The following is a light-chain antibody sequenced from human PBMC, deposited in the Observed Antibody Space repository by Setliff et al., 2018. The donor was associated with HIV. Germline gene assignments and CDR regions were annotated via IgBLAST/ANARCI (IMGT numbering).Light chain of an antibody. CDR1: SSDVGGYNY. CDR3: SSYTSSSLV. CDR2: GVS. V-gene: IGLV2-14*01. J-gene: IGLJ2*01. Sequence: QSALTQPASVSGSPGQSITISCTGTSSDVGGYNYVSWYQQYPGKAPKLLIYGVSNRPSGISNRFSGSKSCNTASLTISGLQAEDEADYYCSSYTSSSLVFGGGTKVTVL.